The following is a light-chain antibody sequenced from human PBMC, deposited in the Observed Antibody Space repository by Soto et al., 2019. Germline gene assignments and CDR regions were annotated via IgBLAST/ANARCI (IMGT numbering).Light chain of an antibody. Sequence: QSVLTQPASVSGSPGQSITISCTGTSSDVGSYNLVSWYQQHPGKVPKLMICEVSKRPSGVSNRFSGSKTGNTASLTISGLQAEDEADYYCSSYAGSSTHVFGTGTKVTVL. CDR3: SSYAGSSTHV. V-gene: IGLV2-23*02. J-gene: IGLJ1*01. CDR1: SSDVGSYNL. CDR2: EVS.